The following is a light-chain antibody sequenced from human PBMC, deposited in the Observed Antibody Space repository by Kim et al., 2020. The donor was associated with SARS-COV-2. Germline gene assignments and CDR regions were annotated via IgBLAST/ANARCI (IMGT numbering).Light chain of an antibody. CDR2: WTS. CDR3: QQEYRTPPS. Sequence: DIVMTQSPDSLDVSLGERATLNCKSSQTVLYNSNNKNYGAWYQQKPGQAPKLLIYWTSIRESGVADRFSDSGSKTDFTLTISSLQAGDVAVDNCQQEYRTPPSLGQGTRLEI. J-gene: IGKJ2*03. V-gene: IGKV4-1*01. CDR1: QTVLYNSNNKNY.